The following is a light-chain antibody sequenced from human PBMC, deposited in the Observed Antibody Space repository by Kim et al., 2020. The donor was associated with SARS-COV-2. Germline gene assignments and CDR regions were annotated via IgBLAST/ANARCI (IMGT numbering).Light chain of an antibody. CDR3: QQYDNLPVS. J-gene: IGKJ2*03. CDR1: QDISNY. Sequence: SASVGDRVTITCQASQDISNYLNWYQQKPGKAPKLLIYDASNLETGVPSRFSGSGSGTDFTFAISSLQPEDIATYYCQQYDNLPVSFGQGTKLEI. V-gene: IGKV1-33*01. CDR2: DAS.